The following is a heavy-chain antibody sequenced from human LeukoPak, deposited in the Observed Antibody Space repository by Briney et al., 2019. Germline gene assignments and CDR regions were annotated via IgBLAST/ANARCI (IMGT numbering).Heavy chain of an antibody. CDR3: ARCIAIFGVVILPRMDV. CDR2: IYSGGST. V-gene: IGHV3-53*01. J-gene: IGHJ6*02. D-gene: IGHD3-3*01. Sequence: GGSLRLSCSASGFTVDNTYMTWVRQAPGKGLEWVSAIYSGGSTNYTDSVKGRFIISRDNFKNTLYLQMSNLRAEDTAVYYCARCIAIFGVVILPRMDVWGQGATVTVSS. CDR1: GFTVDNTY.